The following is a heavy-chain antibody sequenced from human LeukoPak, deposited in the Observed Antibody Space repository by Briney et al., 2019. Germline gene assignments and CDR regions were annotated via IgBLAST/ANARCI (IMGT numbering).Heavy chain of an antibody. V-gene: IGHV3-23*01. CDR3: AKQLGYCSDGSCYFPY. CDR2: VSNNGGYT. J-gene: IGHJ4*02. Sequence: GSLRLSCAASGFTFSSSAMSWVRQAPGKGLEWVSAVSNNGGYTYYADSVQGRFTISRDNSKSTLCLQMNSLRAEDTAVYYCAKQLGYCSDGSCYFPYWGQGTLVTVSS. D-gene: IGHD2-15*01. CDR1: GFTFSSSA.